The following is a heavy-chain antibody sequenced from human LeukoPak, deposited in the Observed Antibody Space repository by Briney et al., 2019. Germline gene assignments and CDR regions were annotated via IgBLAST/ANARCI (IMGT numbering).Heavy chain of an antibody. J-gene: IGHJ6*03. V-gene: IGHV1-3*01. Sequence: PWASVKVSCKASGYTFTNYAVHWVRQAPGQRLEWMGWINAGNGNTKYSQKFQGRVTITRDTSASTAYMELSSLRSEDTAVYYCVSPPGSGWSSNKHMDVWGKGTTVTVSS. CDR1: GYTFTNYA. CDR2: INAGNGNT. D-gene: IGHD6-19*01. CDR3: VSPPGSGWSSNKHMDV.